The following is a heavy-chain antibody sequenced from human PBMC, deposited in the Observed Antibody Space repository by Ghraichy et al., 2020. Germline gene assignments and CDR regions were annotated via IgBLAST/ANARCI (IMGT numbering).Heavy chain of an antibody. CDR2: IYYSGST. J-gene: IGHJ6*02. Sequence: SETLSLTCTVSGGSISSYYWSWIRQPPGKGLEWIGYIYYSGSTNYNPSLKSRVTISVDTSKNQFSLKLSSVTAADTAVYYCARAENNWNYAGSYYYGMDVWGQGTTVTVSS. D-gene: IGHD1-7*01. V-gene: IGHV4-59*01. CDR1: GGSISSYY. CDR3: ARAENNWNYAGSYYYGMDV.